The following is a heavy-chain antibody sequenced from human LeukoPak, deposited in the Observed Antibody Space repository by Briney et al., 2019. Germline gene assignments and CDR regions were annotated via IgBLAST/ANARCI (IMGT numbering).Heavy chain of an antibody. J-gene: IGHJ4*02. CDR3: ARDLAGYDSSGYPDY. Sequence: GGSLRLSCAASGFTFSSYSMNWVRQVPGKGLEWVSSISSSSSYIYYADSVKGRFTISRGNAKNSLYLQMNSLRAEDTAVYYCARDLAGYDSSGYPDYWGQGTLVTVSS. CDR2: ISSSSSYI. D-gene: IGHD3-22*01. V-gene: IGHV3-21*01. CDR1: GFTFSSYS.